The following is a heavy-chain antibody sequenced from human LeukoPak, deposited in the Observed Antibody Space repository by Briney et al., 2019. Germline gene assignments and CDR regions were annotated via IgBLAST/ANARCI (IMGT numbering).Heavy chain of an antibody. Sequence: PGGSLRLSCAASGFTFSSYAMSWVRQAPGKGLEWVSALSGNGGSTYYIGSVKGRFTISGDNSKNTLYLQMNSLRAEDTAIYYCAKDLSYGLDVWGHGTTVTVSS. CDR3: AKDLSYGLDV. J-gene: IGHJ6*02. V-gene: IGHV3-23*01. CDR2: LSGNGGST. CDR1: GFTFSSYA.